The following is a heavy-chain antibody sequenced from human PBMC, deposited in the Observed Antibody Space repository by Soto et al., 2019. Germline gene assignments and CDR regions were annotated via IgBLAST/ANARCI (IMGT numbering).Heavy chain of an antibody. Sequence: SETLSLTCNVSGFAISRGYYWSWVRQPPGKGLEWIGSIYPSVSSYHNPSLESRLTLSIDTSKNQFTLKLASVTAADTALYYCAREKVGTTFFDNWGQGTQVT. V-gene: IGHV4-38-2*02. CDR3: AREKVGTTFFDN. CDR2: IYPSVSS. J-gene: IGHJ4*02. CDR1: GFAISRGYY. D-gene: IGHD1-1*01.